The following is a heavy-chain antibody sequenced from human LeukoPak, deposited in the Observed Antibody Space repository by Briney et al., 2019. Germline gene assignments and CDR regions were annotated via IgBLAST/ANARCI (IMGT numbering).Heavy chain of an antibody. CDR3: ARDQRRRPIDY. V-gene: IGHV3-21*01. Sequence: GGSLRLSCAASGFTFSSYSMNWVRQAPGKGLEGVSSISSSSSYIYYADSVKGRFTISRDNAKNSLYLQMNSLRAEDTAVYYCARDQRRRPIDYWGQGTLVTVSS. CDR1: GFTFSSYS. CDR2: ISSSSSYI. D-gene: IGHD6-25*01. J-gene: IGHJ4*02.